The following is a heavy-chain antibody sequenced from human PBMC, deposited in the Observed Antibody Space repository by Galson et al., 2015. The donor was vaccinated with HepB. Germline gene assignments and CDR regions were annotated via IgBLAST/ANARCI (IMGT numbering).Heavy chain of an antibody. J-gene: IGHJ3*02. Sequence: SVKVSCKASGYTFTSYAMHWVRQAPGQRLEWMGWINAGNGNTKYSQKFQGRVTITRDTSASTAYMELSSLRSEDTAVYYCARDRYYDSSGYYYLDAFDIWGQGTMVTVSS. V-gene: IGHV1-3*01. D-gene: IGHD3-22*01. CDR3: ARDRYYDSSGYYYLDAFDI. CDR1: GYTFTSYA. CDR2: INAGNGNT.